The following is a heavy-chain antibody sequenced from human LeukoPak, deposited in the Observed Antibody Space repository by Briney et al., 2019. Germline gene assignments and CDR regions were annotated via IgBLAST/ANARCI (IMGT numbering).Heavy chain of an antibody. V-gene: IGHV3-7*01. D-gene: IGHD3-10*01. CDR3: ASARITMVRGVIPTPYHFDY. CDR2: IKQDGSEK. CDR1: GFTFSSYW. J-gene: IGHJ4*02. Sequence: PGGSLRLSCAASGFTFSSYWMSWVRQAPGKGLEWVANIKQDGSEKYYVDSVKGRFTISRDNAKNSLYVQMNSLRAEDTAVYYCASARITMVRGVIPTPYHFDYWGQGTLVTVSS.